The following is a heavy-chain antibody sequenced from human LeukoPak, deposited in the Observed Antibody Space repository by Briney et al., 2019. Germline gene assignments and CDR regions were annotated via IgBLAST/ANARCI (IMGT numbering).Heavy chain of an antibody. CDR1: GFTFSSYW. Sequence: PGGSLRLSCAASGFTFSSYWMSWVRQAPGKGLEWVANIKQDGSEKYYVDSVKGRFTISRDNAKNSLYLQMNSLRAEDTAVYYCARDWEHYPITMIVEEDYYYMDVWGKGTTVTVSS. V-gene: IGHV3-7*01. D-gene: IGHD3-22*01. J-gene: IGHJ6*03. CDR3: ARDWEHYPITMIVEEDYYYMDV. CDR2: IKQDGSEK.